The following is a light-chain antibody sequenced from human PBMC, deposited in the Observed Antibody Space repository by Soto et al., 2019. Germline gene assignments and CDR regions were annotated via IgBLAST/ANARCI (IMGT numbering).Light chain of an antibody. Sequence: DIQMTQSPSSLSASVGDRVTITCRASQSISSYLNWYQHKPGKAPKLLIYTASSLQRGVTSRFSGSGSGTDFTLTISSLQPEDFATYYCQQSYSIPLTFGGGTNVEIK. CDR1: QSISSY. V-gene: IGKV1-39*01. J-gene: IGKJ4*01. CDR2: TAS. CDR3: QQSYSIPLT.